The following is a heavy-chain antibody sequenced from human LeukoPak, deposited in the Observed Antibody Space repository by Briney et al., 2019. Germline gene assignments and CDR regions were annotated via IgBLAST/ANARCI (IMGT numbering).Heavy chain of an antibody. J-gene: IGHJ5*02. CDR1: GGSSSVYF. V-gene: IGHV4-34*01. CDR3: ARRPYGLIRGIGGPTGHWFEA. Sequence: SETLSLTCAVHGGSSSVYFCSWIRQSPGKGLEWVGEINGGGKTDYNPSLKSRISMSVDTSKNQFSLRLTAVTAADTAVYYCARRPYGLIRGIGGPTGHWFEAWGQGTLVSVSS. D-gene: IGHD3-16*01. CDR2: INGGGKT.